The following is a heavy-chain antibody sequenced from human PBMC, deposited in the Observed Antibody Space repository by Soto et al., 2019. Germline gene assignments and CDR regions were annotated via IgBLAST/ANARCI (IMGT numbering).Heavy chain of an antibody. CDR1: GGSISSYY. D-gene: IGHD1-20*01. V-gene: IGHV4-59*01. CDR2: IYYSDST. CDR3: ARYKSNYYYGMDV. Sequence: PSETLSLTCTVSGGSISSYYWSWIRQPPGKGLEWIGYIYYSDSTNYNPSLKSRVIISVDTSKNQFSLRLSSVTAADTAVYYCARYKSNYYYGMDVWGQGTTVTVSS. J-gene: IGHJ6*02.